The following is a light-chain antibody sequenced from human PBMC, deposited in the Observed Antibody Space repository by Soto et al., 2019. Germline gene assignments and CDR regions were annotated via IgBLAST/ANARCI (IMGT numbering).Light chain of an antibody. CDR3: QHYEAYPLT. J-gene: IGKJ4*01. V-gene: IGKV1-5*03. Sequence: DIQMTQSPSTLSASVGDRVTITFRAIQSINNWVAWYQHKPGKAPKLLVYTASSLESGVPSRFRVSGSGTDFNLTISTLPPDDLSSYYCQHYEAYPLTFGGGTRVEIQ. CDR2: TAS. CDR1: QSINNW.